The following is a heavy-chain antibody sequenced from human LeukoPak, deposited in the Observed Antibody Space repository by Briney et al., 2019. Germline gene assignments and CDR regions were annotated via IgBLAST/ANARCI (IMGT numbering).Heavy chain of an antibody. CDR1: RFTFTNSW. Sequence: PRGSLRLSCAASRFTFTNSWMHWVRQAPGKGLVWVSRINSAGSSTTYADSVKGRFTISRDNAKNTLYLQMNRLRAEETAVYYCARDDPNKVRDDYWGQGTLVTVSS. J-gene: IGHJ4*02. D-gene: IGHD1-1*01. CDR2: INSAGSST. CDR3: ARDDPNKVRDDY. V-gene: IGHV3-74*01.